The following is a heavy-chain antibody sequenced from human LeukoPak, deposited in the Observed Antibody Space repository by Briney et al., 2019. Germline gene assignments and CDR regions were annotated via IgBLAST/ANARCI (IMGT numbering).Heavy chain of an antibody. Sequence: GALRLSCADSGFTPSSYAMSGGREALGGGGGWVSAISGSGGSTYYADSVKGRFTISRDNSKNTLYLQMNSLRAEDTAVYYCARFPRLQYYFDYWGQGTLVTVSS. V-gene: IGHV3-23*01. CDR2: ISGSGGST. D-gene: IGHD3-10*01. J-gene: IGHJ4*02. CDR1: GFTPSSYA. CDR3: ARFPRLQYYFDY.